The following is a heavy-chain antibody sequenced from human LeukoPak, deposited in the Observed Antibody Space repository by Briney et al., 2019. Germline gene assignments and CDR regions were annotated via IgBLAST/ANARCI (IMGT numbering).Heavy chain of an antibody. CDR1: GFTFSSYA. J-gene: IGHJ6*02. CDR2: ISGSGGST. D-gene: IGHD5-18*01. V-gene: IGHV3-23*01. Sequence: TGGSLRLSCAASGFTFSSYAMSWVRQAPGKGLEWVSAISGSGGSTYYADSVKGRFTISRDNSKNTLYLQMNSLRAEDTAVYYCAKGASKVRYGQLWSYYYYGMDVWGQGTTVTVSS. CDR3: AKGASKVRYGQLWSYYYYGMDV.